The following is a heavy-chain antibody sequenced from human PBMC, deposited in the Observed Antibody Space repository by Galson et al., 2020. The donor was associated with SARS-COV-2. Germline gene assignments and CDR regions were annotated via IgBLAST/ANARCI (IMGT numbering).Heavy chain of an antibody. D-gene: IGHD1-26*01. CDR1: GFTFSNDA. J-gene: IGHJ6*03. CDR2: ISGSGGTT. Sequence: GGSLRLSCAAAGFTFSNDALSWVRQAPGKGLEWVSSISGSGGTTYYADSVKGRFTISRDNLKDTLYLQMNSLTAEDTAVYYCAKGGYSGDYLIHYYYYMDVWGKGTTVTVSS. CDR3: AKGGYSGDYLIHYYYYMDV. V-gene: IGHV3-23*01.